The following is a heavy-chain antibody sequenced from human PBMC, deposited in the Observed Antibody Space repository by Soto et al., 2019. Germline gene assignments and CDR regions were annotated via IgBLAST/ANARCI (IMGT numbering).Heavy chain of an antibody. CDR3: ARDNLGIDY. CDR1: GGSISSYY. D-gene: IGHD1-26*01. V-gene: IGHV4-59*01. Sequence: QVQLQESGPGLVKPSETLSLTCTVSGGSISSYYWSWIRQPPGKGLEWIGYIYYSGSTNYNPSLNSRVTISVDTSKNQFSLKLSSVTAADTAVYYCARDNLGIDYWGQGTLVTVSS. J-gene: IGHJ4*02. CDR2: IYYSGST.